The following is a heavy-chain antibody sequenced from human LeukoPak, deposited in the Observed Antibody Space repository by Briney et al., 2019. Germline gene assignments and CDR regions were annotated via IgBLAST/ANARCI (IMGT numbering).Heavy chain of an antibody. CDR3: ASQYCGGDCKDY. Sequence: GGSLRLSCAASGFTFSSYSMNWVRQAPGKGLGWVSSISSSSSYIYYADSVKGRFTISRDNAKNSLYLQMNSLRAEDTAVYYCASQYCGGDCKDYWGQGTLVTVSS. CDR2: ISSSSSYI. CDR1: GFTFSSYS. D-gene: IGHD2-21*02. J-gene: IGHJ4*02. V-gene: IGHV3-21*01.